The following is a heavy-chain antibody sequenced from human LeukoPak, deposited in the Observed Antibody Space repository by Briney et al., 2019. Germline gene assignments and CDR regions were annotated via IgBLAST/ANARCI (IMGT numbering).Heavy chain of an antibody. Sequence: ASVKVSCKASGGTFSSYAISWVRQAPGQGLEWMGGIIPIFGTANYAQKFQGRVTITADESTSTAYMELSSLRSEDTAVYYCASAYGSGRQLHYWGQGTLVTVSS. J-gene: IGHJ4*02. CDR1: GGTFSSYA. CDR2: IIPIFGTA. D-gene: IGHD3-10*01. V-gene: IGHV1-69*13. CDR3: ASAYGSGRQLHY.